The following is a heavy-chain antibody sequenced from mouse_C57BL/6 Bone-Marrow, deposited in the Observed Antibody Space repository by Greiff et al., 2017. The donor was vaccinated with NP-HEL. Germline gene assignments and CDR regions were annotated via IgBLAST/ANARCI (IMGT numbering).Heavy chain of an antibody. J-gene: IGHJ3*01. V-gene: IGHV1-81*01. D-gene: IGHD2-3*01. Sequence: QVQLQQSGAELARPGASVKLSCKASGYTFTSYGISWVKQRPGQGLEWIGEIYPRSGNTYYNEKFKGKATLTADKSSSTAYMELRSLTSEDSAVYFCARKGVYDGYFVGFAYWGQGTLVTVSA. CDR3: ARKGVYDGYFVGFAY. CDR1: GYTFTSYG. CDR2: IYPRSGNT.